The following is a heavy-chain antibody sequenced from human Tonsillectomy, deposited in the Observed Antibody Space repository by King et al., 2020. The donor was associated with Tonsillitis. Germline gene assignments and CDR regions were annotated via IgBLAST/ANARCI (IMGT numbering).Heavy chain of an antibody. CDR2: INPNSGGT. V-gene: IGHV1-2*02. CDR3: ARDRDSCNSTSCYRGWFDP. D-gene: IGHD2-2*01. J-gene: IGHJ5*02. Sequence: VQLVESGAEVRKPGASVKVSCKASGYTFTDNYMHWVRQAPGQGLEWMGWINPNSGGTNYAQKFQGRVTMTRDTYISTAYMELRRLRSDDTAVYYCARDRDSCNSTSCYRGWFDPWGPGTLVTVSS. CDR1: GYTFTDNY.